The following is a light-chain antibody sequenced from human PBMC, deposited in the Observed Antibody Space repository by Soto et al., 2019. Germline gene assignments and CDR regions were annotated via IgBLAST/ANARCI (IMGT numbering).Light chain of an antibody. CDR1: QSVGSN. CDR3: QQYNNWPYT. V-gene: IGKV3D-15*01. CDR2: GTS. J-gene: IGKJ2*01. Sequence: EIVMTQSPVTLSVSPGERAALSCRASQSVGSNFAWYQQRPGQAPRVLIYGTSTRATGVPARFSGSGSGTDFTHTISSLQSEDFAVYYCQQYNNWPYTFGQGTRLEIK.